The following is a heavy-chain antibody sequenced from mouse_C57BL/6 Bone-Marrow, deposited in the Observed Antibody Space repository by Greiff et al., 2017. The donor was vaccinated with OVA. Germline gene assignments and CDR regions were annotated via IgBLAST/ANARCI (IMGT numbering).Heavy chain of an antibody. CDR3: TRALYRNYAMDY. CDR2: IRNKANNHAT. J-gene: IGHJ4*01. V-gene: IGHV6-6*01. D-gene: IGHD2-14*01. Sequence: EVNLVESGGGLVQPGGSMKLSCAASGFTFSDAWMDWVRQSPEKGLEWVAEIRNKANNHATYYAESVKGRFTISRDDSKSSVYLQMNSLRAEDTGIYYCTRALYRNYAMDYWGQGTSVTVSS. CDR1: GFTFSDAW.